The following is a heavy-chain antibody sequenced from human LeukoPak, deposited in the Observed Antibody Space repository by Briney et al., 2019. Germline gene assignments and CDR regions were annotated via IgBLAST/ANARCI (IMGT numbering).Heavy chain of an antibody. Sequence: SETLSLTCAVYGGSFSDYYWSWIRQPPGKGLEWIGEIDHSGGTSYNPSLKSRVTISVDTSKNQFSLKLSSVTAADTAVYYCAREARGYSYGYDYWGQGTLVTVSS. D-gene: IGHD5-18*01. V-gene: IGHV4-34*01. CDR2: IDHSGGT. J-gene: IGHJ4*02. CDR3: AREARGYSYGYDY. CDR1: GGSFSDYY.